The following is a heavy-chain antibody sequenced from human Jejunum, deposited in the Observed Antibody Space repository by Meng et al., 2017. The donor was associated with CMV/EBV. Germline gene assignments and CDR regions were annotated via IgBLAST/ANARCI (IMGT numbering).Heavy chain of an antibody. V-gene: IGHV4-38-2*02. J-gene: IGHJ6*02. CDR1: GYSISSGSY. Sequence: VSGYSISSGSYWGWIRQSPGKGLEWIGHMFHGGSTNYNPSLKSRVTISLDPSKNQLSLNVRSVTAADTAVYYCARASIYYYHVDVWGQGTTVTVSS. CDR3: ARASIYYYHVDV. CDR2: MFHGGST.